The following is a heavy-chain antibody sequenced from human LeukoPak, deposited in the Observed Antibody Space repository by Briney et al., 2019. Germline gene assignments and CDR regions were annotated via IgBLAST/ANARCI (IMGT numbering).Heavy chain of an antibody. D-gene: IGHD3-22*01. J-gene: IGHJ4*02. CDR2: IMPIFGTA. V-gene: IGHV1-69*05. Sequence: SVNVSCKPSGGTFSSYVISWVRQAAGHGLEWMGGIMPIFGTANYAQKFQGRVTITTDESTSTAYMELSSLRSEDTAVYYCALTYYYDSSGSYPFDYWGQGTLVTVSS. CDR1: GGTFSSYV. CDR3: ALTYYYDSSGSYPFDY.